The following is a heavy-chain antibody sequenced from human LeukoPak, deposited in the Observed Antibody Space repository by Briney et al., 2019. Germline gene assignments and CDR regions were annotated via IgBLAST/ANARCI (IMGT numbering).Heavy chain of an antibody. CDR1: GGSISSGDYY. Sequence: SETLSLTCTVSGGSISSGDYYWSWIRQPPGKGLEWIGYIYYSGSTYYNPSLKSRVTISVDTSKNQFSLKLSSVTAADTAVYYCARASGAITGTTYYYYGMDVWGQGTTVTVSS. CDR2: IYYSGST. J-gene: IGHJ6*02. D-gene: IGHD1-7*01. V-gene: IGHV4-30-4*01. CDR3: ARASGAITGTTYYYYGMDV.